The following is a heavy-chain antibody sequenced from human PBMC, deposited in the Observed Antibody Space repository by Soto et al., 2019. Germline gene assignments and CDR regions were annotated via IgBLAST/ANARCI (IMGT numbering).Heavy chain of an antibody. V-gene: IGHV1-69*12. J-gene: IGHJ6*02. CDR2: IIPIFGTA. CDR3: ASGYSYGYGSPYYYGMDV. Sequence: QVQLVQSGAEVKKPGSSVKVSCKASGGTFSSYAISWVRQAPGQGLEWMGGIIPIFGTANYAQKFQGRVTITADEATSTAYMELSSRRSEDTAVYYCASGYSYGYGSPYYYGMDVWGQGTTVTVSS. D-gene: IGHD5-18*01. CDR1: GGTFSSYA.